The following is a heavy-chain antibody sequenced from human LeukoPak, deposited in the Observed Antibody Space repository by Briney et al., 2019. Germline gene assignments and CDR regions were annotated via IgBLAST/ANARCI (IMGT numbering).Heavy chain of an antibody. D-gene: IGHD1-26*01. Sequence: GGSLRLSCAASGFTFSTYGMHWVRQAPGKGLEWVAVISYDGSNKYYADSVKGRFTISRDNSKNTLYLQMNSLRPEDTAVYYCARDLRMVGATYPSPWGQGTLVTVSS. CDR1: GFTFSTYG. CDR2: ISYDGSNK. J-gene: IGHJ5*02. CDR3: ARDLRMVGATYPSP. V-gene: IGHV3-30*03.